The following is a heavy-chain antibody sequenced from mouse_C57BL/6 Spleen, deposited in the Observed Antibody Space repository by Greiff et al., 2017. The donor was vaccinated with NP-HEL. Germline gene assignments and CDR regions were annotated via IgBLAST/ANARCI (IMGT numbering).Heavy chain of an antibody. CDR1: GYSITSGYY. D-gene: IGHD2-5*01. J-gene: IGHJ3*01. CDR3: ARDRDYSNFAWFAD. Sequence: ESGPGLVKPSQSLSLTCSVTGYSITSGYYWNWIRQFPGNKLEWMGYISYDGSTNYNPSLKNPISITRDTSQNQFFLKLNSVTTEDKATYYCARDRDYSNFAWFADWGQGTLVTVSA. CDR2: ISYDGST. V-gene: IGHV3-6*01.